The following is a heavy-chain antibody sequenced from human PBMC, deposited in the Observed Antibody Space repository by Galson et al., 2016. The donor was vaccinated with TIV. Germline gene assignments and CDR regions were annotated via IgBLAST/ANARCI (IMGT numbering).Heavy chain of an antibody. CDR3: ARDSSGLSFDY. Sequence: SLRLSCAASGITSRSYWLSWVRQAPGKGLEWVANIKEDGTEKYYVDSVKGRFTISRDNNAKNSLYLQMNSLRDEDTAVYYCARDSSGLSFDYWGQGTLVTVSS. CDR2: IKEDGTEK. V-gene: IGHV3-7*01. CDR1: GITSRSYW. J-gene: IGHJ4*02. D-gene: IGHD6-19*01.